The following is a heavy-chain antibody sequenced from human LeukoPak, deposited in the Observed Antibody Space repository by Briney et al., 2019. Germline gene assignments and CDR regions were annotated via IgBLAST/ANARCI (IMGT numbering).Heavy chain of an antibody. D-gene: IGHD3-16*01. CDR1: GYTFTGYY. CDR2: INPNSGGT. CDR3: ARDRRLPLWTNWFDP. J-gene: IGHJ5*02. V-gene: IGHV1-2*02. Sequence: ASVKVSCKASGYTFTGYYMHWVRQAPGQGLEWMGWINPNSGGTNYAQKFQGRVTMTRDTSISTAYMELSSLRSEDTAVYYCARDRRLPLWTNWFDPWGQGTLVTVSS.